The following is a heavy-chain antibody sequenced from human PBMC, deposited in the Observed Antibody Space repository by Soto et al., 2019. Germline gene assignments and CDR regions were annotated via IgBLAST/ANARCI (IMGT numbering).Heavy chain of an antibody. CDR2: TYQSGSA. J-gene: IGHJ6*02. V-gene: IGHV4-30-2*06. CDR1: GGSISSGGYS. CDR3: ARDYYGMDV. Sequence: ASETLSLTCTVSGGSISSGGYSWTWIRQSPGKGLEWIGYTYQSGSAYYNPSLKSRVTISVDRSKNQFSLNLTSVTAADTAVYYCARDYYGMDVWGQGTTVTVSS.